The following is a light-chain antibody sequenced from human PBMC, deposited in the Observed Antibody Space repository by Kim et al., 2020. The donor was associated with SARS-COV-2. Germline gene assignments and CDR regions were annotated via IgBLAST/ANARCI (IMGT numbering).Light chain of an antibody. V-gene: IGKV3-11*01. J-gene: IGKJ2*01. Sequence: LSPGEKATLSCRASQSVRSFLAWYQQKPGQAPRLLIYDASKRAPGIPARFSAIGSGTDFTLTISSLEPEDFAVYYWQQRTNWPPFTFGQGTKLEIK. CDR3: QQRTNWPPFT. CDR1: QSVRSF. CDR2: DAS.